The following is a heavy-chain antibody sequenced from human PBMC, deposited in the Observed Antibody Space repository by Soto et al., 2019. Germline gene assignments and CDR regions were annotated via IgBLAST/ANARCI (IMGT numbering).Heavy chain of an antibody. V-gene: IGHV1-3*01. D-gene: IGHD2-21*02. CDR2: INAGNGNT. CDR3: ARSIVVVTALDY. Sequence: ASVKVSCMASGYTFTSYAMHWVRQAPGQRLEWMGWINAGNGNTKYSQKFQGRVTITRDTSTSTAYIELSSLRSEDTAVYYCARSIVVVTALDYWGQGTLVTVSS. J-gene: IGHJ4*02. CDR1: GYTFTSYA.